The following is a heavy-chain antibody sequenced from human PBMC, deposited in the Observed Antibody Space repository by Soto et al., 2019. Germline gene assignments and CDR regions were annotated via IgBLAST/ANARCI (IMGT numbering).Heavy chain of an antibody. CDR1: CGSISSDY. CDR3: PRLINYYYCSGYYGRYFCF. Sequence: SETLSLTCTVSCGSISSDYWSWIRQPPGKGLEWIGYIYYSGSTNYNPSLKSRVTISVDTSKNQFSLKLSSVTAADTAVYYCPRLINYYYCSGYYGRYFCFWGRGTLVTVSS. CDR2: IYYSGST. D-gene: IGHD3-22*01. V-gene: IGHV4-59*08. J-gene: IGHJ2*01.